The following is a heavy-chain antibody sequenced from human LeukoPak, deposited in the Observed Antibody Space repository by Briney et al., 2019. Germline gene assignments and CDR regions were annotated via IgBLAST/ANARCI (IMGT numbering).Heavy chain of an antibody. CDR1: GFTFSSYS. V-gene: IGHV3-21*01. Sequence: GGSLRLSCAASGFTFSSYSMNWVRQAPGKGLEWVSSISSSSSYIYYADSVKGRFTISRDNAKNSLYLQMNSLRGEDTAVYYCARDAPKNWNDRLTDYWGQGTLVTVSS. CDR3: ARDAPKNWNDRLTDY. D-gene: IGHD1-1*01. CDR2: ISSSSSYI. J-gene: IGHJ4*02.